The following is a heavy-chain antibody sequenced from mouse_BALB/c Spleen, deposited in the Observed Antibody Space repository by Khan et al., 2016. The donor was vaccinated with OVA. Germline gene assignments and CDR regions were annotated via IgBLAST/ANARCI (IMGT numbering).Heavy chain of an antibody. J-gene: IGHJ3*01. CDR3: TRLAYYYNSEGFAY. D-gene: IGHD1-1*01. CDR1: GFTFSTYG. CDR2: ISSGGSYT. Sequence: EVELVESGGDLVKPGGSLKLSCATSGFTFSTYGMSWVRQTPDKRLEWVAAISSGGSYTYYPGSVNGRFTISRDNANNTLYLQMCSLKSEDTAIYYCTRLAYYYNSEGFAYWGQGTLVTVSA. V-gene: IGHV5-6*01.